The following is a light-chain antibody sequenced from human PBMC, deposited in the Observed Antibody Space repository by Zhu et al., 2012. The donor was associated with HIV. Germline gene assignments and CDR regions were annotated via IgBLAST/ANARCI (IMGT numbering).Light chain of an antibody. J-gene: IGKJ4*01. CDR2: GAS. Sequence: EVVLTQSPATLSVSPGERATLSCRASQTVANNYLAWYQKKLGQPPKLLTYGASTRATGIPDRFSGSGSGTDFTLTITRLEPEDFAVYYCQQYGRSPLTFGGGTRVEIK. CDR3: QQYGRSPLT. V-gene: IGKV3-20*01. CDR1: QTVANNY.